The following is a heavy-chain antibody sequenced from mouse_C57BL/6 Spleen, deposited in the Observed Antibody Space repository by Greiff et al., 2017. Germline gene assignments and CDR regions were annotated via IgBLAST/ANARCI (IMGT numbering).Heavy chain of an antibody. D-gene: IGHD4-1*01. CDR2: INYDGSST. CDR1: GFTFSDYY. Sequence: EVKLVESEGGLVQPGSSMKLSCTASGFTFSDYYMAWVRQVPEKGLEWVANINYDGSSTYYLDSLKSRFIISRDNAKNILYLQMSSLKSEDTATYYCARGTGLDYWGQGTTLTVSS. CDR3: ARGTGLDY. J-gene: IGHJ2*01. V-gene: IGHV5-16*01.